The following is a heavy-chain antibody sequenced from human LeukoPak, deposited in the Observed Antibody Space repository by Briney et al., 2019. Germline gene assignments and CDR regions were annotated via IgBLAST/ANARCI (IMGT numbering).Heavy chain of an antibody. J-gene: IGHJ4*02. CDR2: IKQDGSEK. CDR3: ARALPAGYDILTGYYGYYFDY. CDR1: GFTFSSHS. Sequence: GGSLRLSCAVSGFTFSSHSMSWVRQAPGKGLEWVANIKQDGSEKYYVDSVKGRFTISRDNAKNSLYLQMNSLRAEDTAVYYCARALPAGYDILTGYYGYYFDYWGQGTLVTVSS. D-gene: IGHD3-9*01. V-gene: IGHV3-7*01.